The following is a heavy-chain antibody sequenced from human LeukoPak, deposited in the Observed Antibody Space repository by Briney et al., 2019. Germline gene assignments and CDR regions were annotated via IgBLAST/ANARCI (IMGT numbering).Heavy chain of an antibody. V-gene: IGHV4-59*08. Sequence: PSETLSLTCTVYGGSISSYYWSLIRQPPGKGLEWIGYIYYSGSTNYNPSLKSRVTISVDTSKNQFSLNLSSVTAADTAVYYCARVSGWFYYFDYWGQGTLVTVPS. D-gene: IGHD6-19*01. CDR3: ARVSGWFYYFDY. CDR1: GGSISSYY. CDR2: IYYSGST. J-gene: IGHJ4*02.